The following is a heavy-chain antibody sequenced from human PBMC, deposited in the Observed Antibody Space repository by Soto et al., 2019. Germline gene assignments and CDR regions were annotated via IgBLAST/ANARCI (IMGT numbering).Heavy chain of an antibody. CDR1: GGTFRNYG. CDR3: ARLSIVLPPATLWY. V-gene: IGHV1-69*13. CDR2: IIPIFGTA. Sequence: SSVKPTCKASGGTFRNYGISWVRQAPGQGLEWVGGIIPIFGTAKYAQKFQGRVTITADESTSTAYMELSSLRSEDTAVYYCARLSIVLPPATLWY. D-gene: IGHD1-26*01. J-gene: IGHJ2*01.